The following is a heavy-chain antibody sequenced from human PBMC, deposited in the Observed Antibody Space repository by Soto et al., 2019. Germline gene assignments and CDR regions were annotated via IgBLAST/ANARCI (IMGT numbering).Heavy chain of an antibody. D-gene: IGHD6-19*01. Sequence: SETLSLTCTVSGGSISSYYWSWIRQPPGKGLEWIGYIYYSGSTNYNPSLKSRVTISVDTSKNQFSLKLSSVTAADTAVYYCARTHSSGWYRRTDNWFDPWGQGTLVTVSS. CDR3: ARTHSSGWYRRTDNWFDP. CDR1: GGSISSYY. CDR2: IYYSGST. V-gene: IGHV4-59*08. J-gene: IGHJ5*02.